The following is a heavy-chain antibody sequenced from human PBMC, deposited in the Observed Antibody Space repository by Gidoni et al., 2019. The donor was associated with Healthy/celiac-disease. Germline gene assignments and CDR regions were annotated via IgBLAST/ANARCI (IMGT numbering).Heavy chain of an antibody. J-gene: IGHJ4*02. CDR1: GFSLRTSGVG. Sequence: QITLKESGPTLVKPTQTLPLTCTFSGFSLRTSGVGVGWIRQPPGKALEWLALIYWDDDKRYSPSLKSRLTITKDTSKNQVVLTMTNMDPVDTATYYCAHGRHSSWAFNYFDYWGQGTLVTVSS. CDR2: IYWDDDK. CDR3: AHGRHSSWAFNYFDY. D-gene: IGHD6-13*01. V-gene: IGHV2-5*02.